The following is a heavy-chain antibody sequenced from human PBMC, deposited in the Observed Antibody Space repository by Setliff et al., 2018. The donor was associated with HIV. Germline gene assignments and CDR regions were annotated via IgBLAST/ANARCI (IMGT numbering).Heavy chain of an antibody. D-gene: IGHD6-19*01. CDR3: ARVRIAVAGRYYHYYMDV. J-gene: IGHJ6*03. CDR1: GGSITSHY. V-gene: IGHV4-59*11. CDR2: MYYSGST. Sequence: LSLTCSVSGGSITSHYWSWIRQPPGKGLEWIGYMYYSGSTSYNPSLKSRVTISVDTSKNQFALKLNSVTAADTAVYYCARVRIAVAGRYYHYYMDVWGKGTTVTVSS.